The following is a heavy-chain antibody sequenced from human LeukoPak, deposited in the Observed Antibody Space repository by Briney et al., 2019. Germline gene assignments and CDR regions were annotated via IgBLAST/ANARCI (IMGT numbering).Heavy chain of an antibody. CDR2: INPSGGGT. V-gene: IGHV1-46*01. Sequence: ASVKVSCKASGYTFTTYYMHWVRQAPGQGLEWMGIINPSGGGTKYDQKFQGRTTITRDMSTRTAYMELSSLRSEDTAVYYCARVDGMDVWGQGTTVTVSS. CDR3: ARVDGMDV. J-gene: IGHJ6*02. CDR1: GYTFTTYY.